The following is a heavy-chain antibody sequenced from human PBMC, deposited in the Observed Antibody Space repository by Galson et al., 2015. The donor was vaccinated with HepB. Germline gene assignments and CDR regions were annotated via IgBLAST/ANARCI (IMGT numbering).Heavy chain of an antibody. CDR3: ARRISLVRGIITKPDYYYGMDV. CDR1: GFTFSSYW. CDR2: INQDGSSK. Sequence: LRLSCAASGFTFSSYWMNWVRQAPGKGLEWVAHINQDGSSKYYVDSVKGRFTISRDNAKDSVYLQLDGLRAEDTAVYYCARRISLVRGIITKPDYYYGMDVWGQGTTVTVAS. V-gene: IGHV3-7*03. J-gene: IGHJ6*02. D-gene: IGHD3-10*01.